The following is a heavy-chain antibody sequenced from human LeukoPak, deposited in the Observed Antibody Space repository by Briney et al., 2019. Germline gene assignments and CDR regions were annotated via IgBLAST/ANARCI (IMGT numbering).Heavy chain of an antibody. CDR2: IYSGGGT. V-gene: IGHV3-66*01. CDR1: GITFSKVW. Sequence: PGGSLRLSCAASGITFSKVWMSWVRQAPGKGLEWVSAIYSGGGTYYADSVKGRFTLSRDISKNTLYLQMNSLRAEDTAVYYCVRDASWGQGTLVTVSS. J-gene: IGHJ4*02. CDR3: VRDAS.